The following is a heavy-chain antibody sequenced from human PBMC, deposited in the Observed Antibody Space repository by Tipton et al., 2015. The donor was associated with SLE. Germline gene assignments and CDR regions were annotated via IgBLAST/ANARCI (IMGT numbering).Heavy chain of an antibody. J-gene: IGHJ4*02. CDR3: ARAREYNSGSYYFDY. D-gene: IGHD3-10*01. V-gene: IGHV4-61*02. CDR1: GGSISSGSYY. Sequence: TLSLTCTVSGGSISSGSYYWSWIRQPAGKGLEWIGRIYTSGSTNYNPSLKSRVTISVDTSTDQFSLRLTSMTAADTAMYYCARAREYNSGSYYFDYWGQGSLVTVSS. CDR2: IYTSGST.